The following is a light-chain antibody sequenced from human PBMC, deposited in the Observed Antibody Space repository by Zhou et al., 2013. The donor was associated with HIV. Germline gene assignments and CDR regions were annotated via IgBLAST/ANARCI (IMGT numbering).Light chain of an antibody. CDR1: SSDGGDFHY. CDR3: SPYTTTTAYLT. V-gene: IGLV2-14*03. Sequence: QSALTQPASVSGSPGQSITISCTGTSSDGGDFHYVSWYQQHPGKAPKLIIYDVNKRPSGTSNRFSGSMSANTASLTISGLQPEDTALYFCSPYTTTTAYLTFGGETELTVL. J-gene: IGLJ2*01. CDR2: DVN.